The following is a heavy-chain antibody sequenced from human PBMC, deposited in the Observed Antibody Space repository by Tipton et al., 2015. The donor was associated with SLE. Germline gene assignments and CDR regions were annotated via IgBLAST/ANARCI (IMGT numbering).Heavy chain of an antibody. CDR1: GFTVSINY. CDR2: IKSKTDGGTT. J-gene: IGHJ4*02. D-gene: IGHD1-7*01. CDR3: ARDKGWNYDYFDY. Sequence: GSLRLSCVVSGFTVSINYLSWVRQAPGKGLEWVGRIKSKTDGGTTDYAAPVKGRFTISRDDSKNTLYLQMNSLKTEDTAVYYCARDKGWNYDYFDYWGQGTLVTVSS. V-gene: IGHV3-15*01.